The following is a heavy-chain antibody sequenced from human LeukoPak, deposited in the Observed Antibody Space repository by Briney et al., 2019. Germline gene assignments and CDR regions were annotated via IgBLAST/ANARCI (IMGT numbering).Heavy chain of an antibody. CDR2: IYYSGST. CDR1: DDSISIVSYY. V-gene: IGHV4-61*05. CDR3: ARGYYDSSGSLYFDY. Sequence: SETLSLTCNVSDDSISIVSYYWAWIRQTPGKGLEWIGYIYYSGSTNYNPSLKSRVTISVDTSKNQFSLKLSSVTAADTAVYYCARGYYDSSGSLYFDYWGQGTLVTVSS. D-gene: IGHD3-22*01. J-gene: IGHJ4*02.